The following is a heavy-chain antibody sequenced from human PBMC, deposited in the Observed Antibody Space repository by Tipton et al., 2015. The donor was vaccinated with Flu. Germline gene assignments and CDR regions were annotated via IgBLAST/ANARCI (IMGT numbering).Heavy chain of an antibody. CDR1: GYSISSGYY. J-gene: IGHJ4*02. CDR3: ARDYPWLRVFDY. V-gene: IGHV4-38-2*02. Sequence: GLVKPSETLSLTCTVSGYSISSGYYWGWIRQPPGKGLEWIGSIYYSGSTYYNPSLKSRVTISVDTSKNQFSLKLSSVTAADTAVYYCARDYPWLRVFDYWGQGTLVTVSS. CDR2: IYYSGST. D-gene: IGHD5-12*01.